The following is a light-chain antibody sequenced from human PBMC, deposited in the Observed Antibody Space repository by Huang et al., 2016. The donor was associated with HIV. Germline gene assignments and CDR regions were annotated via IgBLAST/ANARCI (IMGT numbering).Light chain of an antibody. CDR1: QSVSSY. CDR2: DSS. CDR3: QQRSNWPGIT. J-gene: IGKJ5*01. Sequence: EIVLTQSPATLSLSPGERATLSCRASQSVSSYLAWYQQKPGQAPRLLIYDSSNRATGSPARFSGSGSGTDSTLTISSLEPEDSAVYYCQQRSNWPGITFGQGTRLEIK. V-gene: IGKV3-11*01.